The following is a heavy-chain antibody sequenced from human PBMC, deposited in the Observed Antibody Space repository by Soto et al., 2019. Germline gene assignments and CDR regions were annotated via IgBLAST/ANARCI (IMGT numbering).Heavy chain of an antibody. V-gene: IGHV4-34*01. CDR2: INHSGST. Sequence: QVQLQQWGAGLLKPSETLSLTCAVYGGSFSGYYWSWIRQPPGKGLEWIGEINHSGSTNYNPSLKSRVTISVDTSKNQFSLKLTSVTAADTAVYYCARADSYYYGMDVWGQGTTVTVSS. J-gene: IGHJ6*02. CDR3: ARADSYYYGMDV. CDR1: GGSFSGYY.